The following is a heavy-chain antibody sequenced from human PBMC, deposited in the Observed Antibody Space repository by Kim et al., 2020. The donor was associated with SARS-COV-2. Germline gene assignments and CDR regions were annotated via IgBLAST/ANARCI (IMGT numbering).Heavy chain of an antibody. J-gene: IGHJ5*02. CDR3: AKGRGSGWFNPRDWFDP. CDR1: GFTFSSYA. D-gene: IGHD6-19*01. V-gene: IGHV3-23*01. Sequence: GGSLRLSCAASGFTFSSYAMSWVRQAPGKGLEWVSAISGSGGSTYYADSVKGRFTISRDNSKNTLYLQMNSLRAEDTAVYYCAKGRGSGWFNPRDWFDPWGQGTLVTVSS. CDR2: ISGSGGST.